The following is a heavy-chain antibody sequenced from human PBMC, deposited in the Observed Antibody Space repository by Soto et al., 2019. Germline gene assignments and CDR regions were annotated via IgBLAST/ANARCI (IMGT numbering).Heavy chain of an antibody. Sequence: VQLVESGGGLVQPGGSLRLSCVASEFSFSTYWMHWVRRAPGKGLMWVARIDPTGSTTTYAESVQGRFTISRDNAKNTMYLQMNSVRDEDTAIYFWASVSAAQYYYGMDAWGQGTKVTVS. CDR2: IDPTGSTT. CDR1: EFSFSTYW. D-gene: IGHD2-15*01. CDR3: ASVSAAQYYYGMDA. V-gene: IGHV3-74*01. J-gene: IGHJ6*02.